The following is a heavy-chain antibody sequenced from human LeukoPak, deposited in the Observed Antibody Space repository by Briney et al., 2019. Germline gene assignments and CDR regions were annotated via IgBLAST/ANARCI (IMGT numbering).Heavy chain of an antibody. Sequence: EASETLSLTCAVYGVSFSGYYWSWIRQPPGKGLEWIGEINHSGSTNYNPSLKSRVTISVDTSKNQFSLKLSSVTAADTAVYYCARGTVTIDYWGQGTLVTVSS. D-gene: IGHD4-17*01. J-gene: IGHJ4*02. CDR2: INHSGST. CDR1: GVSFSGYY. V-gene: IGHV4-34*01. CDR3: ARGTVTIDY.